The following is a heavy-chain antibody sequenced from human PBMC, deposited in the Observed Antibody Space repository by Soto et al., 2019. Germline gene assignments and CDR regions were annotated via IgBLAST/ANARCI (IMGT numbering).Heavy chain of an antibody. J-gene: IGHJ4*02. CDR3: ARFRGVTPYYFDY. V-gene: IGHV5-51*01. CDR1: GYSLTSYW. Sequence: GESLKISCKGSGYSLTSYWIGWVRQMPGKGLEWMGIIYPGDSDTRYSPSFEGQVTISADKSISTAYLQWSSLKASDTAMYYCARFRGVTPYYFDYWGQGTLVTVSS. CDR2: IYPGDSDT. D-gene: IGHD3-10*01.